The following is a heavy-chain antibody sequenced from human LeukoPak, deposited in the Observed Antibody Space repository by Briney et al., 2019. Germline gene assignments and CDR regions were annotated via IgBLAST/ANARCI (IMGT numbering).Heavy chain of an antibody. CDR2: INPSGGST. CDR1: GYTFTSYY. Sequence: GASVKVSCKASGYTFTSYYMHWVRQAPGQGLEWMGIINPSGGSTSYAQKFQGRVTMTRDMSTSTVYMELSRLRSDDTAVYYCARGLGLAPNFDYWGQGTLVTVSS. J-gene: IGHJ4*02. V-gene: IGHV1-46*01. CDR3: ARGLGLAPNFDY.